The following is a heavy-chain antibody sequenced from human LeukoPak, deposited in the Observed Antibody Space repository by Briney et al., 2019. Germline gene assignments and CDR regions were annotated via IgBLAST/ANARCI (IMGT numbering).Heavy chain of an antibody. D-gene: IGHD6-19*01. CDR1: GFTFSTYA. Sequence: GGSLRLSCAASGFTFSTYALNWVRQAPGKGLEWVSVISGSGGSTHYADSVKGRFTISRDNSNNMLYLQMNSLRAEDSAVYYCAKSAVGHNFDYWGRGTLVTVSS. CDR3: AKSAVGHNFDY. CDR2: ISGSGGST. V-gene: IGHV3-23*01. J-gene: IGHJ4*02.